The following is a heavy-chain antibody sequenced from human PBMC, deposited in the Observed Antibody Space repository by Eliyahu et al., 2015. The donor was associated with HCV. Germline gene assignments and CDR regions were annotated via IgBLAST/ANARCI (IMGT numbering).Heavy chain of an antibody. Sequence: GSETYYVDSVKGRFTISRDNAKNSLYLQMNSLRGEDMAVYYCARDPSDTALYGMDVWGQGTTVTVSS. CDR3: ARDPSDTALYGMDV. J-gene: IGHJ6*02. D-gene: IGHD5-18*01. V-gene: IGHV3-7*01. CDR2: GSET.